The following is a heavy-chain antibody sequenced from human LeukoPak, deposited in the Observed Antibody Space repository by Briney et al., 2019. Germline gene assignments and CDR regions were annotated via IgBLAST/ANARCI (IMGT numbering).Heavy chain of an antibody. V-gene: IGHV3-74*01. CDR3: LFASGSYYTAFGH. Sequence: GGSLRLSCAASGFDFSSYWMHWVRQVPGRGPVWVSHIDTDGTITNYADSVKGRFTVSRDNAKNTLYLQMSSLRAEDTAVYYCLFASGSYYTAFGHWGQGTLVTVSS. CDR1: GFDFSSYW. J-gene: IGHJ4*02. D-gene: IGHD3-10*01. CDR2: IDTDGTIT.